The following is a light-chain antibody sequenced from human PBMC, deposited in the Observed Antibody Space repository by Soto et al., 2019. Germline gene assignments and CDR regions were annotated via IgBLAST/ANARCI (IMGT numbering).Light chain of an antibody. Sequence: DIQMTQSPSSLSASVGDRVTITCRASQSISSYLNWYQQKPGKAPKLLICAASSLQSGVPSRFSGSGPGTDFTLTISSLQPEDFATYYCQQSYSTPLTFGGGTKVDIK. CDR1: QSISSY. J-gene: IGKJ4*01. V-gene: IGKV1-39*01. CDR3: QQSYSTPLT. CDR2: AAS.